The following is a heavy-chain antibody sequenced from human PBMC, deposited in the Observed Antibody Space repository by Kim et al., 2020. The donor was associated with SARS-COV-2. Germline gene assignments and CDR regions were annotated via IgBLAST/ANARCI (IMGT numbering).Heavy chain of an antibody. CDR2: ISYDGSNK. Sequence: GGSLRLSCAASGFTFSSYGMHWVRQAPGKGLERVAVISYDGSNKYYADSVKGRFTITRDNSKNTLYLQMNSLRAEDTAVYYCAKGGVLRFLEWLSPDPWGQGTLVTVSS. J-gene: IGHJ5*02. CDR1: GFTFSSYG. CDR3: AKGGVLRFLEWLSPDP. D-gene: IGHD3-3*01. V-gene: IGHV3-30*18.